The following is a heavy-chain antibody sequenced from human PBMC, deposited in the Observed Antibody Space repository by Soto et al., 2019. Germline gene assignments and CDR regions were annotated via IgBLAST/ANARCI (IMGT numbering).Heavy chain of an antibody. J-gene: IGHJ5*02. CDR3: AHRTTAVTWWFDP. V-gene: IGHV2-5*02. D-gene: IGHD4-17*01. CDR1: GFSLTTSGEG. CDR2: IYWDDDK. Sequence: QITLKESGPTLVKPTQTLTLTCTFSGFSLTTSGEGVGWIRQPPGKALEWLALIYWDDDKRYSPSLKSRLTIPQDTAKNQVVLTLTNMDPADAATYFCAHRTTAVTWWFDPWGQGTLITGSS.